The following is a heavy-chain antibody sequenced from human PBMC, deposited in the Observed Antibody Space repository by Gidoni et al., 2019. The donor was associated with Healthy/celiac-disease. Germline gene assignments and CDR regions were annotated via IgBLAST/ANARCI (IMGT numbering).Heavy chain of an antibody. V-gene: IGHV4-59*08. J-gene: IGHJ5*02. CDR1: GGSISSYY. D-gene: IGHD2-2*01. Sequence: QVQLQESGPGLVKPSETLSLTCTVSGGSISSYYWSWIRQPPGKGLEWIGYIYYSGSTNYNPSLKSRVTISVDTSKNQFSLKLSSVTAADTAVYYCARGGLVVVPAAKPRQNWFDPWGQGTLVTVSS. CDR3: ARGGLVVVPAAKPRQNWFDP. CDR2: IYYSGST.